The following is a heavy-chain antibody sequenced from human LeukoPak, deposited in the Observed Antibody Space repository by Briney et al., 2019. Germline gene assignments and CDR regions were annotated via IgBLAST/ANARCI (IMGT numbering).Heavy chain of an antibody. CDR2: ISSSSTYI. CDR1: GFTFSSYT. Sequence: GGSLRLSCAASGFTFSSYTMSWVRQAPGMGLEWVSSISSSSTYIYYADLVKGRFTISRDNAKNSLNLQMNSLRADDTAVYYCAREDCSGGSCSHDYWGQGTLVTVSS. CDR3: AREDCSGGSCSHDY. J-gene: IGHJ4*02. V-gene: IGHV3-21*01. D-gene: IGHD2-15*01.